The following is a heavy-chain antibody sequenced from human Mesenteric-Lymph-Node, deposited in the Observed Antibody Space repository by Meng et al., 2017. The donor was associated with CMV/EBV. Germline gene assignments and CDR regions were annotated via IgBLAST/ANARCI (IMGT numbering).Heavy chain of an antibody. Sequence: ETLSLTCAATGFTFNNYAMSWVRQAPGRGLEWVSVIYSDGSSTYYADSVKGRFTISRDNSKTTLYLQMNSLRAEDTAVYYCAKGIYKLDYWGQGTLVTVSS. CDR1: GFTFNNYA. CDR2: IYSDGSST. CDR3: AKGIYKLDY. J-gene: IGHJ4*02. D-gene: IGHD1-14*01. V-gene: IGHV3-23*03.